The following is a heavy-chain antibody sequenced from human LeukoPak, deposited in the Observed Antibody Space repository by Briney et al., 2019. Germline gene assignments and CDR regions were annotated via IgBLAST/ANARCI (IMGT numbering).Heavy chain of an antibody. CDR3: ARDMFRGAPDYFDY. J-gene: IGHJ4*02. CDR1: GFTFSSYA. V-gene: IGHV3-30*01. CDR2: IAYDGTIK. Sequence: PGRSLRLSCAASGFTFSSYAMHWVRQAPGKGLEWVAVIAYDGTIKLYSDSVKGRFTISRDDSKNMLFLQMNSLRAEDTAVYYCARDMFRGAPDYFDYWGQGTLVTVSS. D-gene: IGHD3-10*01.